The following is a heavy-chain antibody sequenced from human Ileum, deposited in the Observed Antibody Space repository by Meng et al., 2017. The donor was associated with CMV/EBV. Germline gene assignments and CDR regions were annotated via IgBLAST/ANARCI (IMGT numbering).Heavy chain of an antibody. D-gene: IGHD3-16*01. Sequence: SCAASGFIFSGYYMSWIRQAPGKGLEWLSYISSSGSTMYFADSVKGRFTMSRDNAKNLLYLQMNSLRGEDTAVYYCAREGLMGAFDFWGQGALVTVSS. J-gene: IGHJ4*02. V-gene: IGHV3-11*01. CDR2: ISSSGSTM. CDR3: AREGLMGAFDF. CDR1: GFIFSGYY.